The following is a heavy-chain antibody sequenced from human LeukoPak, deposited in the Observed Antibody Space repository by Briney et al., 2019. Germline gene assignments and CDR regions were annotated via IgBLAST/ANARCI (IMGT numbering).Heavy chain of an antibody. J-gene: IGHJ4*02. Sequence: SETLSLTCTVSGGSISSYYWSWIRQPAGKGLEWIGRIYTSGSTNYNPSLKSRVTISVDKSKNQFSLKLSSVTAADTAVYYCARERVGKIVVVITDWGQGTLVTVSS. D-gene: IGHD3-22*01. V-gene: IGHV4-4*07. CDR1: GGSISSYY. CDR2: IYTSGST. CDR3: ARERVGKIVVVITD.